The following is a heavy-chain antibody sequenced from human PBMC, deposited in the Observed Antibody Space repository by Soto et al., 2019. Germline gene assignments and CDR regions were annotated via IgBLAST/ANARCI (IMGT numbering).Heavy chain of an antibody. CDR3: AKDRRPNYYYGMDV. V-gene: IGHV3-30*18. CDR1: GFTFSSYG. CDR2: ISYDGSNK. Sequence: QVQLVESGGGVVQPGRSLRLSCAASGFTFSSYGMHWVRQAPGKGLEWVAVISYDGSNKYYADSVKGRFTISRDNSKNTLYLPRNSLRAEDTAVYYCAKDRRPNYYYGMDVWGQGTTVTVSS. D-gene: IGHD6-25*01. J-gene: IGHJ6*02.